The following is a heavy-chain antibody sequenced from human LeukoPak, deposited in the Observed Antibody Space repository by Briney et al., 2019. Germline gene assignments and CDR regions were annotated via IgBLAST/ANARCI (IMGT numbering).Heavy chain of an antibody. CDR2: IYPGDSDT. D-gene: IGHD3-9*01. J-gene: IGHJ6*02. CDR3: ARHYSEILAGYYKPYGMDV. Sequence: GESLKISCKGSGYSFTSYWIGWVRQIPGKGLEWMGIIYPGDSDTRYSPSFQGQVTISADKSISTAYLQWSSLKASDTAMYYCARHYSEILAGYYKPYGMDVWGQGTTVTVSS. CDR1: GYSFTSYW. V-gene: IGHV5-51*01.